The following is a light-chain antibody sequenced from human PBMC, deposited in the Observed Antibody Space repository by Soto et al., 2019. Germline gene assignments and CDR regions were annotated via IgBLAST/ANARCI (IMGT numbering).Light chain of an antibody. Sequence: EIVMTQSPATLSVSPGERVTLSCRATQSVSSSLAWYQQKPGQAPRLLVYGTSTRATGIPARFSGSGSATEFTFTLSSLQSEDFALYYYQHYNHWHPGYTFGQGTKLEIK. CDR2: GTS. CDR1: QSVSSS. J-gene: IGKJ2*01. V-gene: IGKV3-15*01. CDR3: QHYNHWHPGYT.